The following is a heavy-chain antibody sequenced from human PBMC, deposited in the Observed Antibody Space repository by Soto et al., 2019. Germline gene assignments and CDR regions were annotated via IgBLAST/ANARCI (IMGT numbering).Heavy chain of an antibody. Sequence: LTCTVSGGSISSGDYYWSWIRQAPGEGLEWIGYIYNSGNTYYNPSLKSRVIISVDTSKNQFSLKLSSVTAADTAVYYCARGSSGSYHSPLGFWGQGTLVTVS. V-gene: IGHV4-30-4*01. D-gene: IGHD1-26*01. CDR1: GGSISSGDYY. CDR3: ARGSSGSYHSPLGF. J-gene: IGHJ4*02. CDR2: IYNSGNT.